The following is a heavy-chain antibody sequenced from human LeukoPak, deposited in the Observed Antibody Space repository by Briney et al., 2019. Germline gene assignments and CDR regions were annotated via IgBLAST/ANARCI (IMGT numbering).Heavy chain of an antibody. V-gene: IGHV3-66*01. CDR1: GFTVSSNY. CDR2: IYSGGST. D-gene: IGHD6-19*01. J-gene: IGHJ4*02. Sequence: QPGGSLRLSCAASGFTVSSNYMSWVRQAPGKGLEWVSVIYSGGSTYYADSVKGRFTISRDNSKNTLYLQMNSLRAEDTAVYYCARDASYSSGWYDYWGQGTLVTVSS. CDR3: ARDASYSSGWYDY.